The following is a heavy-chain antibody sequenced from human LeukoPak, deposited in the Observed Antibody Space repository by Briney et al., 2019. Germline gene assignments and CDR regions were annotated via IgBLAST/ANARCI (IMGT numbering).Heavy chain of an antibody. D-gene: IGHD3-3*01. CDR1: GGSFSGYY. CDR3: ARDYGGVVQYYYYYYYMDV. CDR2: INHSGST. V-gene: IGHV4-34*01. J-gene: IGHJ6*03. Sequence: SETLSLACADYGGSFSGYYWSWIRQPPGKGLEWIGEINHSGSTNYNPSLKSRVTISVDTSKNQFSLKLSSVTGADTAVYYCARDYGGVVQYYYYYYYMDVWGKGTTVTVSS.